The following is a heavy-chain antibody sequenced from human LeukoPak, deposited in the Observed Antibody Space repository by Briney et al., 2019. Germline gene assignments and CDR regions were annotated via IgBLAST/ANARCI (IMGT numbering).Heavy chain of an antibody. CDR2: IIPIFGTA. D-gene: IGHD3-10*01. Sequence: SVKVSCKASGGTFSSYAISWVRQAPGQGLEWMGGIIPIFGTANYAQKFQGRVTITTDESTSTAYMELSSLRSEDTAVYYCARGHGSGSYNDYWGQGTLVTVSS. V-gene: IGHV1-69*05. CDR1: GGTFSSYA. CDR3: ARGHGSGSYNDY. J-gene: IGHJ4*02.